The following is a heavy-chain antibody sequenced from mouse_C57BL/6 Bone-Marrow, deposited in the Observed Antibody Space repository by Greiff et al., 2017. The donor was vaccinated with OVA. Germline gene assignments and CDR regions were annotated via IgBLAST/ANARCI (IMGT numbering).Heavy chain of an antibody. CDR3: AREEYYGSSPCV. CDR1: GYTFTSYW. CDR2: IDPSASYT. D-gene: IGHD1-1*01. J-gene: IGHJ1*03. Sequence: QVQLQQPGAELVMPGASVKLSCKASGYTFTSYWMHWVKQRPGQGLEWIGEIDPSASYTNYNQKFKGKSTLTVDKSSSTAYMQLSSLTSEDSAVYYCAREEYYGSSPCVWGTGTTVTVSS. V-gene: IGHV1-69*01.